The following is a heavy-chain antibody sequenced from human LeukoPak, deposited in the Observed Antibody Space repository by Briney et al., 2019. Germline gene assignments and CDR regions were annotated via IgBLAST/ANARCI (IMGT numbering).Heavy chain of an antibody. CDR3: ARHVGGYSGSYYVIDY. CDR2: IYHSGST. Sequence: PSETLSLTCAVSGGSISSGGYSWSWIRQPPGKGLEWIGYIYHSGSTYYNPSLKSRVTISVDTSKNQFSLKLSSVTAADTAVYYCARHVGGYSGSYYVIDYWGQGTLVTVSS. V-gene: IGHV4-30-2*01. D-gene: IGHD1-26*01. J-gene: IGHJ4*02. CDR1: GGSISSGGYS.